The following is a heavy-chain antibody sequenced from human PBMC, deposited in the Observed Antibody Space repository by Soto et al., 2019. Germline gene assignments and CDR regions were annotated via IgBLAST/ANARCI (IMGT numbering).Heavy chain of an antibody. D-gene: IGHD3-22*01. CDR1: GFTLSSYS. CDR3: AREYYDSSGYYYGTPGRYGMDV. V-gene: IGHV3-21*01. CDR2: ISSSSSYI. J-gene: IGHJ6*02. Sequence: EVQLVESGGGLVKPGGSLRLSCAASGFTLSSYSMNWVRQAPGKGLEWVSSISSSSSYIYYADSVKGRFTISRDNAKNSLYLQMNSLRAEDTAVYYCAREYYDSSGYYYGTPGRYGMDVWGQGTTVTVSS.